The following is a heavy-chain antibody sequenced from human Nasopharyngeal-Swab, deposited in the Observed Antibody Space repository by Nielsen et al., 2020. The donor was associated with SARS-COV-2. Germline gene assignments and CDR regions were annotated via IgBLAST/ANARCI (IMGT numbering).Heavy chain of an antibody. D-gene: IGHD3-3*01. Sequence: WIRQPPGKGLEWVSYISSSGSTIYYADSVKGRFTISRDNAKNSLYLQMNSLRAEDTAVYYCAKVRFLEWLLRFDPWGQGTLVTVSS. CDR3: AKVRFLEWLLRFDP. CDR2: ISSSGSTI. V-gene: IGHV3-11*01. J-gene: IGHJ5*02.